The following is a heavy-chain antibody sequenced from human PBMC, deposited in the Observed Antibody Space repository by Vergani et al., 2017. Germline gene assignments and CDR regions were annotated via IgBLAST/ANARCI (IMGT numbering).Heavy chain of an antibody. CDR3: ASGKYYSDSTSHFRGRYFDV. D-gene: IGHD3-16*01. V-gene: IGHV4-4*08. CDR2: IYNSGNG. CDR1: GGSIGTYY. Sequence: QVQLQESGPGLVKPSDTLSLTCTVSGGSIGTYYWSWIRQPPGKGLEWIGSIYNSGNGDSSSSLKSRVTISADTSKNQFSLRLTSVTAADTAVYYCASGKYYSDSTSHFRGRYFDVWGRGTLVTVPS. J-gene: IGHJ2*01.